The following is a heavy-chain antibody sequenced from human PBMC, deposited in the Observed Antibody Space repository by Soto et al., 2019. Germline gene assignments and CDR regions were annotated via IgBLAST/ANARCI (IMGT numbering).Heavy chain of an antibody. V-gene: IGHV1-3*01. J-gene: IGHJ3*02. CDR1: GYTFTSYA. CDR3: AREMIVVVPAAYCSGGSCYSAAFDI. CDR2: INAGNGNT. Sequence: ASVKLSCKASGYTFTSYAMHWVRQAPGQRLEWMGWINAGNGNTKYSQKFQGRVTITRDTSASTAYMELSSLRSEDTAVYYCAREMIVVVPAAYCSGGSCYSAAFDIWGQGTMVTVSS. D-gene: IGHD2-15*01.